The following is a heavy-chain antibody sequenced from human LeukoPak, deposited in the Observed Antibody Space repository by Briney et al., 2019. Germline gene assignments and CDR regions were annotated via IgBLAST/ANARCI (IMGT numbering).Heavy chain of an antibody. CDR1: GFTFSSYG. CDR2: IWYDGSNK. D-gene: IGHD6-13*01. V-gene: IGHV3-33*01. J-gene: IGHJ4*02. Sequence: GRSLRLSCAASGFTFSSYGVHWVRQAPGKGLEWVAVIWYDGSNKYYADSVKGRFTISRDNSKNTLYPQMNSLRAEDTAVYYCTRDGPIATGDYWGQGTLVTVSS. CDR3: TRDGPIATGDY.